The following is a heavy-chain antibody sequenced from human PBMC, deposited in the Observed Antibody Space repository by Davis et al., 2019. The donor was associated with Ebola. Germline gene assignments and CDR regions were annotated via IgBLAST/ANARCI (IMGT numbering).Heavy chain of an antibody. Sequence: MPSETLSLTCAVYGESFSDYFWSWIRQPPGKGLEWIGEISHSGVTNYSPSLKSRVTISVDTSKNQFSLKLSSVTAADTAVYYCARSGSYWGAFHYWGQGTLVTVSS. CDR2: ISHSGVT. CDR1: GESFSDYF. D-gene: IGHD1-26*01. CDR3: ARSGSYWGAFHY. J-gene: IGHJ4*02. V-gene: IGHV4-34*01.